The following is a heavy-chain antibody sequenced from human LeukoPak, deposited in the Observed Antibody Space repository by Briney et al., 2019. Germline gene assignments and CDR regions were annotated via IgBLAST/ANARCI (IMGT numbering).Heavy chain of an antibody. CDR1: GYSITNYA. CDR2: INTNTEKS. Sequence: GASVKVSCKASGYSITNYAILWVRQAPGQGLEWMGWINTNTEKSTYAPGFTGRFVFSLDTSVSTAYLQISSLKAEDTAVYYCARDLGEYYDFWSGDWPVLGFDYWGQGTLVTVSS. J-gene: IGHJ4*02. D-gene: IGHD3-3*01. V-gene: IGHV7-4-1*02. CDR3: ARDLGEYYDFWSGDWPVLGFDY.